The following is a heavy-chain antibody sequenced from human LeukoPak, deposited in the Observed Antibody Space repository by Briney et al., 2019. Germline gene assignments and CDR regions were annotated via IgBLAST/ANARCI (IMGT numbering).Heavy chain of an antibody. Sequence: SVKVSCKASGGTFSSYAISWVRQAPGQGLEWMGRIIPILNIADNAQKFQGRMTISADKSTSTAYMELSSLKSEDTAVYYCARDLSAVAGTGYFDLWGRGTLVTVSS. CDR1: GGTFSSYA. V-gene: IGHV1-69*04. CDR2: IIPILNIA. CDR3: ARDLSAVAGTGYFDL. D-gene: IGHD6-19*01. J-gene: IGHJ2*01.